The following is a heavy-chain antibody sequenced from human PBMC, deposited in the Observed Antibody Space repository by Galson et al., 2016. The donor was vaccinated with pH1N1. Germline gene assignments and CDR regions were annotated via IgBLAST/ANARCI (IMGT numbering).Heavy chain of an antibody. J-gene: IGHJ4*02. V-gene: IGHV3-23*01. CDR1: GFIFNRHG. Sequence: SLRLSCAASGFIFNRHGMNWVRQAPGKGLEWVSGVSPRGDITYYADSVKGRLTISRDNSKNTLYLQMNSLTAEDTAVYYCARRKKSRSLTLDYWGQGTLVTASS. CDR2: VSPRGDIT. D-gene: IGHD6-6*01. CDR3: ARRKKSRSLTLDY.